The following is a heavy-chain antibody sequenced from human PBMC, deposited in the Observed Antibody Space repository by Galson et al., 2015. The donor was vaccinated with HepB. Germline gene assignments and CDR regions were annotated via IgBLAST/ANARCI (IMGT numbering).Heavy chain of an antibody. CDR3: ARDNLRRGLGSFWSGQPHGVNWFDP. J-gene: IGHJ5*02. CDR1: GDSVSTTSVG. Sequence: CAISGDSVSTTSVGWSWIRQSPSRGLEWLGRTYYRSKWFNDYAVSLKSRIIISPDTSKNQVSLQLNSVTPEDTAVYFCARDNLRRGLGSFWSGQPHGVNWFDPWGQGTLVIVSS. V-gene: IGHV6-1*01. D-gene: IGHD3-3*01. CDR2: TYYRSKWFN.